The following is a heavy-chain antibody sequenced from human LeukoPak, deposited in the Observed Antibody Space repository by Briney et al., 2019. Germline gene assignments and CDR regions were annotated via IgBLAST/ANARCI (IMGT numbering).Heavy chain of an antibody. CDR3: ATHRGIAAAASGAFDI. V-gene: IGHV1-18*01. D-gene: IGHD6-13*01. CDR2: ISAYNGNT. Sequence: ASVKVSCKASGYTFTSYGISWVRQAPGQGLEWMGWISAYNGNTNYAQKLQGRVTMTTDTSTSTAYMGLRSLRSDDTAVYYCATHRGIAAAASGAFDIWGQGTMVTVSS. CDR1: GYTFTSYG. J-gene: IGHJ3*02.